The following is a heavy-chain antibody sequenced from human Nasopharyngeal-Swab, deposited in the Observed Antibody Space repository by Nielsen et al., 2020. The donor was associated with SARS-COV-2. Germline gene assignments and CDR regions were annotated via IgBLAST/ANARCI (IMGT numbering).Heavy chain of an antibody. D-gene: IGHD2-2*01. CDR2: ISSSGSYM. J-gene: IGHJ4*02. Sequence: GESLKISCAASGFTLIDYTMNWVRQPQGQGLEGVSSISSSGSYMYYTDSVKGRFTMSRDNAKNSLYLQMNSLRAEDTAVYYCASDSRYWGQGTLVTVSS. CDR1: GFTLIDYT. V-gene: IGHV3-21*01. CDR3: ASDSRY.